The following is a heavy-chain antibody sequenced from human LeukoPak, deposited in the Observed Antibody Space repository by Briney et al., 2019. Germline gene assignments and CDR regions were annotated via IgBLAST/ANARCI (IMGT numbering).Heavy chain of an antibody. V-gene: IGHV3-9*01. CDR2: ISWNSGSI. CDR1: GFTFDDYA. D-gene: IGHD3-3*01. Sequence: GRSLRLSCAASGFTFDDYAMHWVRQAPGKGLEWVSGISWNSGSIGYADSVKGRFTISRDNAKNSLYLQMYSLRAEDTALYYCAKTASYDFWSKDWFDPWGQGTLVTVSS. CDR3: AKTASYDFWSKDWFDP. J-gene: IGHJ5*02.